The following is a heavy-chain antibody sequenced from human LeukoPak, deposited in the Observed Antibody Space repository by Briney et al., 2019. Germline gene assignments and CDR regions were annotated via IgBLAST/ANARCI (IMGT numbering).Heavy chain of an antibody. D-gene: IGHD6-13*01. CDR3: ARGISLGIAAAGYRH. V-gene: IGHV4-38-2*01. CDR2: IYHSGST. J-gene: IGHJ4*02. Sequence: SETLSLTCAVSGYSISSGYYWGWIRPPPGKGLEWIGSIYHSGSTYYNPSLKSRVTISVDTSKNQFSLKLSSVTAADTAVYYCARGISLGIAAAGYRHWGQGTLVTVSS. CDR1: GYSISSGYY.